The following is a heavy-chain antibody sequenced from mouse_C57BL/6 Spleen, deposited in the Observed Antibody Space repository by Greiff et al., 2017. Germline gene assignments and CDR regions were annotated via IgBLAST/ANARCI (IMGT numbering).Heavy chain of an antibody. CDR2: INPNNGGT. D-gene: IGHD2-5*01. Sequence: EVKLMESGPELVKPGASVKMSCKASGYTFTDYNMHWVKQSHGKSLEWIGYINPNNGGTSYNQKFKGKATLTVNKSSSTAYMELRSLTSEDSAVYYCAGGAYYSNYGAMDYWGQGTSVTVSS. CDR1: GYTFTDYN. J-gene: IGHJ4*01. CDR3: AGGAYYSNYGAMDY. V-gene: IGHV1-22*01.